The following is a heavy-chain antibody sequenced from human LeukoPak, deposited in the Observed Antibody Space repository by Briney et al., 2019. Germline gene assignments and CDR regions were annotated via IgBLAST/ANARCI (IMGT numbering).Heavy chain of an antibody. V-gene: IGHV1-2*02. J-gene: IGHJ4*02. CDR1: GYTFTVDY. CDR2: INPNSGGT. Sequence: ASVKVSCKASGYTFTVDYMHWVRQAPGQGLEWMGWINPNSGGTNYAQKFQGKVTMTRDTSISTAYMELSRLRSDDTAVYYCARVPGYSSSWGHFDYWGQGTLVTVSS. D-gene: IGHD6-13*01. CDR3: ARVPGYSSSWGHFDY.